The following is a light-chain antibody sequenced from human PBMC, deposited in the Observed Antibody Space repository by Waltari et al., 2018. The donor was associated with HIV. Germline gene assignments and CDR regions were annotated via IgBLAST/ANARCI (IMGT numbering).Light chain of an antibody. Sequence: QSVLTQPPSASGPPGQWVTISCSGSSPNIGSNYVYWYQQLPGTAPKLLIYRNNQRPSGVPDRFSGSKSGTSASLAISGLRSEDEADYYCAAWDDSLSGVVFGGGTKLTVL. CDR3: AAWDDSLSGVV. CDR2: RNN. CDR1: SPNIGSNY. J-gene: IGLJ2*01. V-gene: IGLV1-47*01.